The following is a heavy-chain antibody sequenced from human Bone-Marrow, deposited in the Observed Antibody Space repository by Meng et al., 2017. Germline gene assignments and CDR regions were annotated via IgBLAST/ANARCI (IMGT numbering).Heavy chain of an antibody. CDR2: INHSGST. CDR1: GGSFSGYY. Sequence: ESLSLSCAVYGGSFSGYYWSWIRQPPGKGLEWIGEINHSGSTNYNPSLKSRVTISVDTSKNQFPLKLSSVTAADTAVYYCARGTGGVVVVAAAPSTINYFDYWGQGTLVTVSS. J-gene: IGHJ4*02. CDR3: ARGTGGVVVVAAAPSTINYFDY. V-gene: IGHV4-34*01. D-gene: IGHD2-15*01.